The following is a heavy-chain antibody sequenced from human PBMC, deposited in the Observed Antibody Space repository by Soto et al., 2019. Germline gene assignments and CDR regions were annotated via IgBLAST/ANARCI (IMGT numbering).Heavy chain of an antibody. D-gene: IGHD3-9*01. CDR2: ISTYHANT. Sequence: QVQLVQSGAEVKKPGASVKVSCRASGYTFTSSGISWLRQAPGQGLEWMGWISTYHANTNYAQKFQGRVTMTTEITTRTAYMELRSLRSDDTAVYFCARDNTPYYDLLPGYGAVDYWGQGTLVTVSS. CDR1: GYTFTSSG. V-gene: IGHV1-18*01. CDR3: ARDNTPYYDLLPGYGAVDY. J-gene: IGHJ4*02.